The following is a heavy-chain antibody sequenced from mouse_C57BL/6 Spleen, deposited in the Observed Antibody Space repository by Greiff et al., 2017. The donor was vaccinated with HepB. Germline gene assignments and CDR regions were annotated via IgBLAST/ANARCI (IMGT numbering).Heavy chain of an antibody. V-gene: IGHV1-53*01. Sequence: VQLQQSGTELVKPGASVKLSCKASGYTFTSYWMHWVKQRPGQGLEWIGNINPSNGGTNYNEKFKSKATLTVDKSSSTAYMQLSSLTSEDSAVYYCARMGDPSYWDFDVWGTGTTVTVSS. J-gene: IGHJ1*03. CDR1: GYTFTSYW. CDR3: ARMGDPSYWDFDV. CDR2: INPSNGGT.